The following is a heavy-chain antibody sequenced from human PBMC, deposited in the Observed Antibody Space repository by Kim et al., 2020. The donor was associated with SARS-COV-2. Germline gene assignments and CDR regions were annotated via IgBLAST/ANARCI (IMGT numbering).Heavy chain of an antibody. Sequence: GESLKISCKGSGYSFTSYWIGWVRQMPGKGLEWMGIIYPGDSDTRYNPSFQGQVTISADKSISTAYLQWSSLKASDTAMYYCARHSAGDYHXSSGYYSLDYXXXYWGQGTLVTVSS. CDR2: IYPGDSDT. CDR1: GYSFTSYW. J-gene: IGHJ4*02. CDR3: ARHSAGDYHXSSGYYSLDYXXXY. D-gene: IGHD3-22*01. V-gene: IGHV5-51*01.